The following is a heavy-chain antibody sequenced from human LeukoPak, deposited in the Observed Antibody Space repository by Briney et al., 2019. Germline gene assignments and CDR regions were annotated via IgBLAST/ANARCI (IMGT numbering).Heavy chain of an antibody. Sequence: PGGSLRLSCAASGFTVSSNYMSWVRQAPGKGLEWVSVIYSGVTTYYAESVKGRFTISRDNSKNTLFLQMKSLRAEDTAVYYCAGGIGGFYDSSGYYNYWGQGTLVTVSS. CDR1: GFTVSSNY. J-gene: IGHJ4*02. V-gene: IGHV3-53*01. D-gene: IGHD3-22*01. CDR3: AGGIGGFYDSSGYYNY. CDR2: IYSGVTT.